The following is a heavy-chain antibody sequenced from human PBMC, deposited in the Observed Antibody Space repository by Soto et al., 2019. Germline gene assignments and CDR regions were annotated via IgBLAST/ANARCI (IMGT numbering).Heavy chain of an antibody. J-gene: IGHJ4*02. Sequence: PSETLSLTCIVSGGSISNYYWSWIRQPPGKGLEWIGYIYYSGSTNYNPSLTSRVTISVDTSKNQFSLKLSSVTAADTAVYYCARHRYSYGVYYFDYRGQRTLVTVSS. D-gene: IGHD5-18*01. CDR3: ARHRYSYGVYYFDY. CDR1: GGSISNYY. CDR2: IYYSGST. V-gene: IGHV4-59*08.